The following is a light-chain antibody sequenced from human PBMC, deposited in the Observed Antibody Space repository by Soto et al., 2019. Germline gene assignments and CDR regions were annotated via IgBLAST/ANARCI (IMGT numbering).Light chain of an antibody. Sequence: EIVLTQSPGTLSLSPGERATLSCRASQTVRNNYLAWYQQKPGQPPRLLIYDASSRATGIPDRFSGGGSGTDFTLTISRLEPEDFAVYYCQQFSSYPLTFGGGTKVDIK. CDR2: DAS. CDR1: QTVRNNY. V-gene: IGKV3-20*01. J-gene: IGKJ4*01. CDR3: QQFSSYPLT.